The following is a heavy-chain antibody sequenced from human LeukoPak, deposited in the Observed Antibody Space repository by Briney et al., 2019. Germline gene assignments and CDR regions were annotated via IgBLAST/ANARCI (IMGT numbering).Heavy chain of an antibody. CDR1: GHTPTELS. Sequence: GPSVTPSCKVSGHTPTELSTHWVRHAPGEGLEWKGGVDTEDGETIYAQTFPGRVSMTEDTSTDTAYMELSRLRSEDTAVYYCATVSGHDVFDIWGQGTMVTVSS. J-gene: IGHJ3*02. D-gene: IGHD6-19*01. CDR3: ATVSGHDVFDI. V-gene: IGHV1-24*01. CDR2: VDTEDGET.